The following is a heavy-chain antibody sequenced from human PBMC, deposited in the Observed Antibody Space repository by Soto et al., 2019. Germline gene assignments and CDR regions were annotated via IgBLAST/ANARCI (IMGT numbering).Heavy chain of an antibody. Sequence: PGESLKISCKGSGYSFTSYWIGWVRQMPGKGLEWMGIIYPGDSDTRYSPSFQGQVTISADKSISTAYLQWSSLKASDTAMYYCARLSGCGSTSCYTHMDVWGQGTTVTVSS. CDR3: ARLSGCGSTSCYTHMDV. V-gene: IGHV5-51*01. CDR1: GYSFTSYW. CDR2: IYPGDSDT. D-gene: IGHD2-2*02. J-gene: IGHJ6*02.